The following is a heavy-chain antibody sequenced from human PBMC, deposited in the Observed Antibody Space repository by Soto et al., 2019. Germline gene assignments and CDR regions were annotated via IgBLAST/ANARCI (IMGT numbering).Heavy chain of an antibody. CDR1: GDSVSSNSAA. D-gene: IGHD6-19*01. Sequence: PSQTLSLTCAISGDSVSSNSAAWNWIRQSPSRGLEWLGRTYYRSKWYNDYAVSVKSRITINPDTSKNQFSLQLNSVTPEDTAVYYCARDRPQIAVARYYYYGMDVWGQGTTVTVSS. V-gene: IGHV6-1*01. J-gene: IGHJ6*02. CDR3: ARDRPQIAVARYYYYGMDV. CDR2: TYYRSKWYN.